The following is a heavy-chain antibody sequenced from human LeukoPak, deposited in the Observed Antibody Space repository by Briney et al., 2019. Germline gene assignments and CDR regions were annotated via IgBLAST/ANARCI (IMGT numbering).Heavy chain of an antibody. Sequence: ASVKVSCKASRYTFSNYDINWVRQATGQGLEWMGWMSPNSGNTGYAQKFQGRVTMTRNTSISTAYMELTSLRSEDTAVYYCAIGGELSFDYWGQGTLVTVSS. D-gene: IGHD1-26*01. CDR1: RYTFSNYD. V-gene: IGHV1-8*01. J-gene: IGHJ4*02. CDR3: AIGGELSFDY. CDR2: MSPNSGNT.